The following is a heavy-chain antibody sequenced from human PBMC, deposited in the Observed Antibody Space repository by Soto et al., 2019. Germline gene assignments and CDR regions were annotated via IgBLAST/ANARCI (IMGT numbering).Heavy chain of an antibody. V-gene: IGHV3-15*07. CDR1: GFPFINAW. J-gene: IGHJ4*01. CDR3: TTDSRTTLPEIRFDY. D-gene: IGHD1-26*01. CDR2: VKSKADGGSG. Sequence: PGGSLRLSCAASGFPFINAWINWVRQVPGKGLEWVGRVKSKADGGSGDYAAPVKGRFVVSRDDSKDIVYLQMNSLKIEDTGVYYCTTDSRTTLPEIRFDYWGHGTHVTVSS.